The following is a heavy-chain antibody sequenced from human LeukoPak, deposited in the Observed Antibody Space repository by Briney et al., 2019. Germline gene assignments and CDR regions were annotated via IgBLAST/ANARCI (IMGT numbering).Heavy chain of an antibody. J-gene: IGHJ6*03. CDR3: ARVKNYYYMDV. CDR2: ITSSGTTM. CDR1: GFTFSDYY. Sequence: GGSLRLSCAASGFTFSDYYMIWIRQAPGKGLGWVSYITSSGTTMYYADSVKGRFTISRDNAKNSLYLQMNSLRAEDTAVYYCARVKNYYYMDVWGKGTTVTVSS. V-gene: IGHV3-11*04.